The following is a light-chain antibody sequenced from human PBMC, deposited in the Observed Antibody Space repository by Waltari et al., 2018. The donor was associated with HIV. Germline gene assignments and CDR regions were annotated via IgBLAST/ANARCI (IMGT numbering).Light chain of an antibody. CDR3: CSYAGSYNYV. J-gene: IGLJ1*01. CDR2: DVS. V-gene: IGLV2-11*01. CDR1: SSDVGGYKY. Sequence: QSALTQPRSVSGSPGQSVTISCTGTSSDVGGYKYVSWYQQHPGKAPKLMIYDVSKRPSGGPDRFAGSKSGNTASLTSAGLQAEDEADYYCCSYAGSYNYVFGTGTKVTVL.